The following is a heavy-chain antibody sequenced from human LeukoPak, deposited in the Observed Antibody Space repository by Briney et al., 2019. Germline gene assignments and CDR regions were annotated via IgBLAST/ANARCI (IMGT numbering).Heavy chain of an antibody. Sequence: GGSLRLSCAASGFTFDDYAMQWVRLSPGKGLEWVSLIDWNSRSTVDADSVRGRFTISRDNAKNSLDLQMNSLRPEDTALYYCARDRRPLTGYNAQDYWGQGTLVTVSS. J-gene: IGHJ4*02. D-gene: IGHD3-9*01. CDR2: IDWNSRST. CDR3: ARDRRPLTGYNAQDY. CDR1: GFTFDDYA. V-gene: IGHV3-9*01.